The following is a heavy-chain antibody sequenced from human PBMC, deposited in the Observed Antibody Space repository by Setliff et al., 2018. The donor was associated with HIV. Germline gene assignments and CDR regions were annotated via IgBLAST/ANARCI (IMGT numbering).Heavy chain of an antibody. J-gene: IGHJ3*01. D-gene: IGHD3-22*01. V-gene: IGHV1-3*01. CDR2: INAGNGNT. Sequence: GASVKVSCKASGYTFTSYAMHWVRQAPGQRLEWMGWINAGNGNTKYSQKFQGRVTITRDTSASTAYMELSSLRSEDTAVYYCARDNYYDSSGPGLFNWGQGTMVTVXS. CDR3: ARDNYYDSSGPGLFN. CDR1: GYTFTSYA.